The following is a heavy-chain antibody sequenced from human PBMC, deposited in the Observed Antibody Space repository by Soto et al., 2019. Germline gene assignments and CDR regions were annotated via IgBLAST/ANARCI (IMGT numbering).Heavy chain of an antibody. D-gene: IGHD6-19*01. Sequence: SCKASGGTFSSYTISWVRQPPGKGLEWIGSISYSGSTYYNPSLKSRVTISVDMSKNQFSLKLSSVTAADTAVYYCARHWWSSGYYLVFDSWGQGTLVTVSS. CDR2: ISYSGST. J-gene: IGHJ4*02. V-gene: IGHV4-39*01. CDR1: GGTFSSYTIS. CDR3: ARHWWSSGYYLVFDS.